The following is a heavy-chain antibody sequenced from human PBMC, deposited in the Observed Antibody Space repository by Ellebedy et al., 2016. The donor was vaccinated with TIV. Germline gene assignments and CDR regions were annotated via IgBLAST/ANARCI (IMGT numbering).Heavy chain of an antibody. CDR2: IFGGGTT. V-gene: IGHV3-66*01. D-gene: IGHD3-10*01. CDR3: AGDGGLGELLEGYFDS. J-gene: IGHJ4*02. CDR1: GFTVGTNY. Sequence: GESLKISCAASGFTVGTNYMNWIRQAPGKGLEWVSLIFGGGTTYYADSVKGRFTMSSDTSTNMVFLQINSLRAEDTAVYYCAGDGGLGELLEGYFDSWGQGTLVTVSS.